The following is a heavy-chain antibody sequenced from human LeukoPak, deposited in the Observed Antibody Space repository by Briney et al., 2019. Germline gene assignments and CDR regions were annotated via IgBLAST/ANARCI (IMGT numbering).Heavy chain of an antibody. CDR2: IRYDGSNK. D-gene: IGHD3-3*01. CDR1: GFTFRRYG. CDR3: AKLQGTYDFWSGSRTCWMDPECYMDV. J-gene: IGHJ6*03. V-gene: IGHV3-30*02. Sequence: GGSLRLSCTASGFTFRRYGMHWVRQATGKGLVWVTFIRYDGSNKLCADSVKRRFNISRDNSKNTLYLQMNSLRAEDTAVYYCAKLQGTYDFWSGSRTCWMDPECYMDVWGKGTTVTVSS.